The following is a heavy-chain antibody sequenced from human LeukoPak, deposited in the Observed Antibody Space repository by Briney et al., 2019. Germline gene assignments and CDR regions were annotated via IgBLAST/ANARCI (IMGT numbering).Heavy chain of an antibody. CDR2: IIPIFGTA. D-gene: IGHD3-10*01. Sequence: SVKVSCKASGGTFSSYAISWVRQALGQGLEWMGGIIPIFGTANYAQKFQGRVTITADESTSTAYMELSSLRSEDTAVYYCASTYYGSGSNYYYYYGMDVWGQGTTVTVSS. CDR3: ASTYYGSGSNYYYYYGMDV. J-gene: IGHJ6*02. CDR1: GGTFSSYA. V-gene: IGHV1-69*13.